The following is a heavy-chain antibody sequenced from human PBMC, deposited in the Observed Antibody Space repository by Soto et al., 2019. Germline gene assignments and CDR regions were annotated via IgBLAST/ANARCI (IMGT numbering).Heavy chain of an antibody. Sequence: ASVKVSCKASGGTFSSYAISWVRQAPGQGLEWMGGIIPIFGTANYAQKFQGRVTITADESTSTAYMELSSLRSEDTAVYYCARGGQQQLAGFWFDPWGQGTLVTVSS. J-gene: IGHJ5*02. D-gene: IGHD6-13*01. V-gene: IGHV1-69*13. CDR1: GGTFSSYA. CDR3: ARGGQQQLAGFWFDP. CDR2: IIPIFGTA.